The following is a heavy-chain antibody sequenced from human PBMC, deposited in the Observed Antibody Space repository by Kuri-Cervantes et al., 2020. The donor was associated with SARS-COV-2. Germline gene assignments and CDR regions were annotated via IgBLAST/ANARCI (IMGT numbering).Heavy chain of an antibody. J-gene: IGHJ4*02. D-gene: IGHD7-27*01. CDR3: ARGSNWGNVPLDY. CDR2: INHRGST. Sequence: SETLSLTCAFYGESFSGYYWNWIRQSPGKGLEWIGEINHRGSTNYNPSLKSRVTISVDTSSKQFSLNLSSVTAADTAVYYCARGSNWGNVPLDYWGQGTLVTVSS. V-gene: IGHV4-34*01. CDR1: GESFSGYY.